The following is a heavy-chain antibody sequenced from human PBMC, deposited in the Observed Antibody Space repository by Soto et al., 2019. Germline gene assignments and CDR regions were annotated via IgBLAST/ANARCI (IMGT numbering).Heavy chain of an antibody. CDR1: GDSISSYY. CDR3: ARHGQWLVTGYYYYGMDV. D-gene: IGHD6-19*01. Sequence: SETLSLTCTVSGDSISSYYLSWIRQHPGKGLEWIGYVYYSGSTNYNPSLKSRVTISVDTSKNQFSLKLSSVTAADTAVYYCARHGQWLVTGYYYYGMDVWGQGTTVTVSS. J-gene: IGHJ6*02. V-gene: IGHV4-59*08. CDR2: VYYSGST.